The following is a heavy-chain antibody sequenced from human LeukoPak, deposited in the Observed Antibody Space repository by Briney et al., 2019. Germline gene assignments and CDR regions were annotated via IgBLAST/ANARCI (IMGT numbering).Heavy chain of an antibody. J-gene: IGHJ3*02. CDR2: ISYDGGNK. V-gene: IGHV3-30*04. Sequence: GRSLRLSCVASGFTFSSYPVHWVRQAPGKGLEWVAVISYDGGNKYYADSVKGRFTISRDNSKNTLYLQMNSLRAEDTAVYYCARCHGGPTVLYDAFDIWGQGTMVTVSS. CDR1: GFTFSSYP. CDR3: ARCHGGPTVLYDAFDI. D-gene: IGHD1-26*01.